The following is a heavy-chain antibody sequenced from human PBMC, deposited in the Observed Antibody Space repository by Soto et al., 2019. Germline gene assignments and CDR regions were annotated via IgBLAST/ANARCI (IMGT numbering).Heavy chain of an antibody. V-gene: IGHV4-39*01. CDR1: GGSIGSSSYY. J-gene: IGHJ5*02. CDR2: LYYTGTT. D-gene: IGHD3-3*01. CDR3: GVFWSRPHGYDWFAP. Sequence: PSENLSLTCSVSGGSIGSSSYYFGWIRQPPGKGLEWIGSLYYTGTTNYNSSLKSRVTISADKSQNQFSLRLSSVTAADTAVYYCGVFWSRPHGYDWFAPGGQGPLVIASS.